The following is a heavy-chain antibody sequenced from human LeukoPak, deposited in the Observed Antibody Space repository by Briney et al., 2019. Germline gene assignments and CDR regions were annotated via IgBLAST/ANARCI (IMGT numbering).Heavy chain of an antibody. CDR3: AKDLYISSWLPHHFEY. CDR2: ISGSGGST. V-gene: IGHV3-23*01. D-gene: IGHD6-13*01. Sequence: SGESLRLSCAASGFTFSSYAMSWVRQAPGKGLKWVSAISGSGGSTYYADSVKGRFTISRDNSKNTLYLQMNSLRAEDTAAYYCAKDLYISSWLPHHFEYWGQGTLVTVSS. CDR1: GFTFSSYA. J-gene: IGHJ4*02.